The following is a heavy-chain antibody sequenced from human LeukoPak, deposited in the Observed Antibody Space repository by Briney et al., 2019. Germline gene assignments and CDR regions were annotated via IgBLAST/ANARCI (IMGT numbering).Heavy chain of an antibody. CDR3: GRAGPVTKDHFIDV. V-gene: IGHV3-48*03. CDR1: GFTFSSYE. D-gene: IGHD2-2*01. CDR2: ISSSGSTI. Sequence: GGSLRLSCAASGFTFSSYEMNWVRQAPGKGLEGVSYISSSGSTIYYADSVKGRFTISRDDAKHSLFLQMNSLSAEDTAVYYCGRAGPVTKDHFIDVWGKGTTVTVSS. J-gene: IGHJ6*03.